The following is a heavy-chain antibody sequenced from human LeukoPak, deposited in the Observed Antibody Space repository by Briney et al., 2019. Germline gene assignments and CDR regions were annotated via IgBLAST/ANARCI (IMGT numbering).Heavy chain of an antibody. CDR2: ISGSGGST. J-gene: IGHJ3*02. CDR1: GFTFGSYA. D-gene: IGHD3-22*01. CDR3: AKPHDSSGYYYVMFDAFDI. V-gene: IGHV3-23*01. Sequence: GGSLRLSCAASGFTFGSYAMSWVRQAPGKGLEWVSAISGSGGSTYYADSVKGRFTISRDNSKNTLYLQMNSLRAEDTAVYYCAKPHDSSGYYYVMFDAFDIWGQGTMVTVSS.